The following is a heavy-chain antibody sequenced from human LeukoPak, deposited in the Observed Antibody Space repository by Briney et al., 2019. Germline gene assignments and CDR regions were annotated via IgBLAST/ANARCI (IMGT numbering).Heavy chain of an antibody. J-gene: IGHJ3*02. CDR1: GGSISSYY. Sequence: SETLSLTXTVSGGSISSYYWSWIRQPAGKGLEWIGRIYTSGSTNYNPSLKSRVTMSVDTSKNQFSLKLSSVTAADTAVYYCARDYYDSSGYYSEGYAFDIWGQGTMVTVSS. CDR2: IYTSGST. CDR3: ARDYYDSSGYYSEGYAFDI. V-gene: IGHV4-4*07. D-gene: IGHD3-22*01.